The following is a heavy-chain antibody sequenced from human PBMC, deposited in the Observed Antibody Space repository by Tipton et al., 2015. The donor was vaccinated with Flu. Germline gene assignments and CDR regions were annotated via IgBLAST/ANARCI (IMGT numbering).Heavy chain of an antibody. CDR2: IYRGGTT. CDR3: ATLGNSGTDGFDI. D-gene: IGHD5-12*01. Sequence: SLRLSCAASGFAVSSKYMGWVRQAPGKGLQWVSVIYRGGTTYVADSVKGRCTISRDNSKNTLYLQWNSLTTEDTAVYYCATLGNSGTDGFDIGGQGTMVTISS. CDR1: GFAVSSKY. J-gene: IGHJ3*02. V-gene: IGHV3-66*02.